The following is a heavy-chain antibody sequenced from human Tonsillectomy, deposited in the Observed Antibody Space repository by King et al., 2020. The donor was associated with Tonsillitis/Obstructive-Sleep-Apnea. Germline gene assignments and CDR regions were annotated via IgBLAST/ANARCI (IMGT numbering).Heavy chain of an antibody. CDR1: GGSFSGYY. J-gene: IGHJ4*02. V-gene: IGHV4-34*01. CDR2: INHSGST. D-gene: IGHD1-7*01. CDR3: ARESAGTTNY. Sequence: VQLQQWGAGLLKPSETLSLTCAVYGGSFSGYYWSWIRQPPGKGLDWIGEINHSGSTNYNPSLNSRVTISVDTSKNQFSLKLSSVTAADTAVYYCARESAGTTNYWGQGTLVTVSS.